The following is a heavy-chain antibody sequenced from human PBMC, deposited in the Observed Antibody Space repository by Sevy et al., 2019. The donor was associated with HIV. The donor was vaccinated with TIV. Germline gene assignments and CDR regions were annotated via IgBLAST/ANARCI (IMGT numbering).Heavy chain of an antibody. Sequence: GGSLRLSCAASGFIFGNYVMHWVRQAPGKGLEWVAVIWYDGNNKYYADSVKGRFTISRDNFKDTLYLQMNSLRAEDTAVYYCTRDPAIDYGDYTPPPEYYFDYWGQGTLVTVSS. V-gene: IGHV3-33*01. D-gene: IGHD4-17*01. CDR3: TRDPAIDYGDYTPPPEYYFDY. CDR2: IWYDGNNK. J-gene: IGHJ4*02. CDR1: GFIFGNYV.